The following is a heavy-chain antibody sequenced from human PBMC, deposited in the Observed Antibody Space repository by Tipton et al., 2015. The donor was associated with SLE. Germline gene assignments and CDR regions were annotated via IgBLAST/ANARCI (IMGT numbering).Heavy chain of an antibody. CDR3: ARSPSPAAGYYYYYYGMDV. V-gene: IGHV1-2*06. CDR1: GYTFTGYY. CDR2: INPNSGGT. Sequence: QLVQSGAEVKKPGASVKVSCKASGYTFTGYYMHWVRQAPGQGLEWMGRINPNSGGTNYAQKFQGRVTMTRDTSISTAYMELSRLRSDDTAVYYCARSPSPAAGYYYYYYGMDVWGQGTTVTVSS. D-gene: IGHD6-13*01. J-gene: IGHJ6*02.